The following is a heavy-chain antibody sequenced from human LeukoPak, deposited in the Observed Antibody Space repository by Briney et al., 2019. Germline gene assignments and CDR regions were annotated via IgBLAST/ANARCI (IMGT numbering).Heavy chain of an antibody. J-gene: IGHJ4*02. CDR1: GGSFSSSNW. CDR3: ARAAGGYYFDF. D-gene: IGHD2-8*02. CDR2: IYHSGST. V-gene: IGHV4-4*02. Sequence: SGTLSLTCAVSGGSFSSSNWWRWVRQPPGKGLEWIGEIYHSGSTNYNPSIKSRVTMSVEKCKNQLSLKLSSGAAADTAVYYCARAAGGYYFDFWGQGTLVTVSS.